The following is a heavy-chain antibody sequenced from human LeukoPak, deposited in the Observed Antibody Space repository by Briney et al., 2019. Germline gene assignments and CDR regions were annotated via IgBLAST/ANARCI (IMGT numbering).Heavy chain of an antibody. D-gene: IGHD1-26*01. J-gene: IGHJ4*02. V-gene: IGHV3-33*01. Sequence: GGSLRLSCAASGFTFSSYGMHWVRQAPGKGLEWVAVIWYDGSNKYYADSVKGRFAISRDNAQNSLYLQMNNLRAEDTAVYYCARDFGSYLDYWGQGTPVTVSS. CDR3: ARDFGSYLDY. CDR2: IWYDGSNK. CDR1: GFTFSSYG.